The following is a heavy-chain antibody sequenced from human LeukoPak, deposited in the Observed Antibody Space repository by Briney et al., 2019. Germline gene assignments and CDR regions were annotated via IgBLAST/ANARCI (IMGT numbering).Heavy chain of an antibody. CDR3: ASGGPYYYGSGSYPH. CDR2: LYYRGST. J-gene: IGHJ4*02. Sequence: PSETLSLTCTVSGGSVSSGSYYWSWIRQPPGKGLEWIGYLYYRGSTNYNPSLKSRVTISVDTSKNQFSLKLSSVTAADTAVYYCASGGPYYYGSGSYPHWGQGTLVTVSS. D-gene: IGHD3-10*01. CDR1: GGSVSSGSYY. V-gene: IGHV4-61*01.